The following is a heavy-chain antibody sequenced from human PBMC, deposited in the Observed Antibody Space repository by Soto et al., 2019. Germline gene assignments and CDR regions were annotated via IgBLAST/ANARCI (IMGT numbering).Heavy chain of an antibody. CDR2: INHSGNT. V-gene: IGHV4-34*01. Sequence: SETLCLTCGVYGGSFSGYYWSWIRQPPGKGLEWIGEINHSGNTKYSPSLKSRVTISVDTSENRFSLKLSSATAADTAVYYCARCDYDRSGPIDYWGQGILVTVSS. CDR3: ARCDYDRSGPIDY. CDR1: GGSFSGYY. J-gene: IGHJ4*02. D-gene: IGHD3-22*01.